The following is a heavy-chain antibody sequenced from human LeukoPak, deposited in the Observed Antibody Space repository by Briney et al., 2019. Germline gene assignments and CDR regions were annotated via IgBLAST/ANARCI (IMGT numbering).Heavy chain of an antibody. J-gene: IGHJ5*01. D-gene: IGHD2/OR15-2a*01. CDR1: GGSFSSISYY. CDR2: IYQNGNT. CDR3: AEVSKGWPYFFDS. V-gene: IGHV4-61*01. Sequence: SETLSLTCTVSGGSFSSISYYWTWIRQSPGTGLDWIGHIYQNGNTNYFPSLETRVTISVNTSKNQFSLKLRSVTAADTAVYSCAEVSKGWPYFFDSGGQGIQVTVSS.